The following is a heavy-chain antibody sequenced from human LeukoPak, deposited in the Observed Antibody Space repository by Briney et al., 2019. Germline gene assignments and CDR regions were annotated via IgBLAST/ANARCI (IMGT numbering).Heavy chain of an antibody. V-gene: IGHV3-30*04. D-gene: IGHD2-2*01. CDR1: GFSFGNYA. CDR3: ARDYCSGTSCYGPDN. CDR2: ISNDGSNK. J-gene: IGHJ4*02. Sequence: GRSLRLSCAASGFSFGNYAIHWVRQAPGKGLEWVAFISNDGSNKYYADSVKGRFTISRDNSRNTLYLQMNSLRAEDTDLYYCARDYCSGTSCYGPDNWGQGTLVTVSS.